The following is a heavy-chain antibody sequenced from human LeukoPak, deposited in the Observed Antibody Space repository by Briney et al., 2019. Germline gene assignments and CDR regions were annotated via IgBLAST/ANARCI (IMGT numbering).Heavy chain of an antibody. D-gene: IGHD6-19*01. J-gene: IGHJ6*03. CDR1: GGSISSSSYY. CDR3: ARDETYSSDWQSNHYYYYMDV. CDR2: IYYSGST. Sequence: SETLSLTCTVSGGSISSSSYYWGWIRQPPGKGLEWIVSIYYSGSTYYNPSLKSRVTISVGTSKNQFSLKLSSVTAADTAMYYCARDETYSSDWQSNHYYYYMDVWGIGTTVTVSS. V-gene: IGHV4-39*07.